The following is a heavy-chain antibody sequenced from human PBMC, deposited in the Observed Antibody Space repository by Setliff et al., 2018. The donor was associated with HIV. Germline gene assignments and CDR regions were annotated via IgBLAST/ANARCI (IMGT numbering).Heavy chain of an antibody. V-gene: IGHV4-61*02. CDR3: AREERKAPAGSGYYYYGMDV. D-gene: IGHD6-13*01. J-gene: IGHJ6*02. Sequence: PSETLSLTCTVSGGSISSDNYYWSWIRQPAGKGLEWIGRMYTSGSTNYNPALKSRVTISVDTSKRQFSLKLSSVTAADTAVYYCAREERKAPAGSGYYYYGMDVWGQGTRGTVSS. CDR2: MYTSGST. CDR1: GGSISSDNYY.